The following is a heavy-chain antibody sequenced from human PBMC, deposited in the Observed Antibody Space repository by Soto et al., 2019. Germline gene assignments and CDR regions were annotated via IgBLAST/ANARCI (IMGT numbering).Heavy chain of an antibody. CDR3: AKGDYYGSGISSPIDN. J-gene: IGHJ4*02. CDR2: TSYNGNNE. CDR1: GFTFNAYG. D-gene: IGHD3-10*01. Sequence: QVQLVESGGGVVQPGRSLRLSCAASGFTFNAYGMHWVRQAPGNGLEWVAVTSYNGNNEYYVDSVKGRFTISRDNPKNTLYLQMNSLRAEDTAVYYYAKGDYYGSGISSPIDNWGQGTLVTVSS. V-gene: IGHV3-30*18.